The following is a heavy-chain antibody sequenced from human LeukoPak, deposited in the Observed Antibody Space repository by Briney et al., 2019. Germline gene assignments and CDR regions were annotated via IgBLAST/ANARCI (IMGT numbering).Heavy chain of an antibody. V-gene: IGHV1-2*02. CDR2: INPNSVGT. D-gene: IGHD1-1*01. J-gene: IGHJ3*02. CDR1: GYTLTAYY. CDR3: ARTSTGTRPYDAFDI. Sequence: ASVKVSCKASGYTLTAYYMHWVRQSPGQGLKWMGWINPNSVGTNYAQKFQGRVTMTRDTSISTAYMELSRLRSDDTAVSYCARTSTGTRPYDAFDIWGQGTMVTVCS.